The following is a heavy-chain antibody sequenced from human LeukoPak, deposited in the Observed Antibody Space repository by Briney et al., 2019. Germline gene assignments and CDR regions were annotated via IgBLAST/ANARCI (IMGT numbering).Heavy chain of an antibody. J-gene: IGHJ3*02. D-gene: IGHD2-2*01. CDR3: ASCLEYCSSTSLGNDAFDI. V-gene: IGHV3-30-3*01. CDR1: GFTFRNYA. CDR2: ISYAGNNK. Sequence: GGSLRLSCTASGFTFRNYAMHWVRQAPGKGLEGVAVISYAGNNKYYADSVKGRFTISRDNSKNTLYLQMNSLRAEDTAVYYCASCLEYCSSTSLGNDAFDIWGQGTVVTVSS.